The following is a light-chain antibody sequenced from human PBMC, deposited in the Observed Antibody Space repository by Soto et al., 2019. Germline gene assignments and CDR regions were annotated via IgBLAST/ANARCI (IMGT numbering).Light chain of an antibody. CDR1: SSNIGNNF. J-gene: IGLJ7*02. V-gene: IGLV1-47*01. CDR2: SDN. Sequence: QSVLTQPPSVSGTPGQRVTISCSGSSSNIGNNFVYWYQHLPGAAPTLVVYSDNHRPSGVPVRFSGSKSGTSASLTISGLRSEDEATYYCATWDDSLSGFVVFGGGTQLTA. CDR3: ATWDDSLSGFVV.